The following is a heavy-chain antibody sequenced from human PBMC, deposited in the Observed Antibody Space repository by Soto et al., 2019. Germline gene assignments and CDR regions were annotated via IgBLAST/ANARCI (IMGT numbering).Heavy chain of an antibody. V-gene: IGHV6-1*01. CDR1: GDSVSSNSAG. Sequence: SQTLSLTCAISGDSVSSNSAGWNWIRQSPSRGPEWLGRIYYRSKWYHDYAPSVKSRITINPDTSKNQFSLEVKSVTPEDTAVYCCARIRTQDDAFDIWGQGTMVTVSS. D-gene: IGHD3-3*02. J-gene: IGHJ3*02. CDR2: IYYRSKWYH. CDR3: ARIRTQDDAFDI.